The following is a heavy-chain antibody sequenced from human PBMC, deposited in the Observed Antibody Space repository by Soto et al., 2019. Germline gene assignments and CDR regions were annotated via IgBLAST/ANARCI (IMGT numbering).Heavy chain of an antibody. V-gene: IGHV5-51*01. CDR3: ARESDYYDGVGDSQTKFDP. J-gene: IGHJ5*02. CDR1: GYAFTNYW. D-gene: IGHD3-22*01. CDR2: IYPGDSDI. Sequence: PGESLKISCKGFGYAFTNYWIGWVRQMPGKGLEWMGIIYPGDSDIRYSPSFQGQVTMSVDKSISTAFLQWRSLKASDSAMYYCARESDYYDGVGDSQTKFDPWGQGTLVTVSS.